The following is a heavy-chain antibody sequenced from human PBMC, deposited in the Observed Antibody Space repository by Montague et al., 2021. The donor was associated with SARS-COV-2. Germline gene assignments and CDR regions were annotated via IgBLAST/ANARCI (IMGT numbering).Heavy chain of an antibody. CDR3: ARKIIANAFDV. V-gene: IGHV4-30-2*06. CDR2: IYESGST. Sequence: TLSLTCTVSGVSISSGDCSWNWIRQSPGKGLEWMGFIYESGSTLYNPSLKSRITISVDRSKNQFSLRLNSVTAADTAVYYCARKIIANAFDVWGHGTTVTVSS. J-gene: IGHJ3*01. D-gene: IGHD2/OR15-2a*01. CDR1: GVSISSGDCS.